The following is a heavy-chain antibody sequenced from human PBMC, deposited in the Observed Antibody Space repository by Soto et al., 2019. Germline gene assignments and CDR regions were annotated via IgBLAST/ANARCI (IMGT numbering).Heavy chain of an antibody. CDR3: ATRDTGRVY. CDR1: GVSIGSHDW. J-gene: IGHJ4*02. Sequence: QVQLQESGPGLVKPSGTLSLTCAVSGVSIGSHDWWTWVRQPPGKGLEWIGESHQSGNTNYNSSLDRRVTISLDNSNNHFSLQLSSVTVADTAVYYCATRDTGRVYWGQGTLVTVSS. V-gene: IGHV4-4*02. D-gene: IGHD5-18*01. CDR2: SHQSGNT.